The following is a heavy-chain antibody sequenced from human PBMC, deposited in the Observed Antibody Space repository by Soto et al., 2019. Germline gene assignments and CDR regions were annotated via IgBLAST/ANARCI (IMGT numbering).Heavy chain of an antibody. D-gene: IGHD3-10*01. CDR1: GFTFSSYG. Sequence: ESGGGVVQPGKSLRLSCAASGFTFSSYGMHWVRQAPGMRLEWVAIISYYGSNQYYADSVKGRFTISRHNSKNTLYLQMNSLRAEDTAVYYCAKRRQLGDYYYYGMDVWGQGTTVTVSS. CDR3: AKRRQLGDYYYYGMDV. V-gene: IGHV3-30*18. CDR2: ISYYGSNQ. J-gene: IGHJ6*02.